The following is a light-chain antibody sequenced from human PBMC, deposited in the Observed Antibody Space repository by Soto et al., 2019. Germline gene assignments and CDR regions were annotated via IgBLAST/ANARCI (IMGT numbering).Light chain of an antibody. Sequence: QSALTQPRSVSGSPGQSVTISCTGTSSDVGGYNYVSWYQQHPGKAPKLIIYEVSNRPSGVPDRFSGSKSGSTASLTISGLQAEDEADYYCSSYSSSDTLHVFGTPTKLTVL. J-gene: IGLJ1*01. CDR1: SSDVGGYNY. V-gene: IGLV2-11*01. CDR3: SSYSSSDTLHV. CDR2: EVS.